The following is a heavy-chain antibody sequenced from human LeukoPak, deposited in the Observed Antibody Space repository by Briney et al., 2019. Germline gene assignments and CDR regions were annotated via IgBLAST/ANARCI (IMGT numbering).Heavy chain of an antibody. D-gene: IGHD3/OR15-3a*01. CDR3: ARVAIFGLVITYNWFDP. CDR2: ICGYSGNT. Sequence: ASVKVSCNASGYTFTGYYMHWVRQAPGQGLEWMGWICGYSGNTNYAQKVQGRVTMTTDTSTSTAYMELRSLRSDDTAVYYCARVAIFGLVITYNWFDPWGQGTLVTVSS. J-gene: IGHJ5*02. V-gene: IGHV1-18*04. CDR1: GYTFTGYY.